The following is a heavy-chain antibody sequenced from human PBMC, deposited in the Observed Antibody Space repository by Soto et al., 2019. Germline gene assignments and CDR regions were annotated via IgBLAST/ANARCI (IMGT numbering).Heavy chain of an antibody. V-gene: IGHV3-21*01. CDR3: ARGGSGNNYAYFDY. J-gene: IGHJ4*02. Sequence: GGSLRLSCAASGFTFSDCSMNWVRQAPGKGLEWVSSLISASSYIYYADSVKGRFTISRDNAKNSLYLRMNSLRAEDTAVYYCARGGSGNNYAYFDYWGQGSLVTASS. D-gene: IGHD5-18*01. CDR2: LISASSYI. CDR1: GFTFSDCS.